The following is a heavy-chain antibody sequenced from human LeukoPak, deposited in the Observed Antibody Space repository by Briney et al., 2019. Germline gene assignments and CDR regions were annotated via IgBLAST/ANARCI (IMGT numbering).Heavy chain of an antibody. CDR2: ISSSSTI. CDR3: ARDQGGDQPGY. V-gene: IGHV3-48*02. CDR1: GFTFSSYS. J-gene: IGHJ4*02. D-gene: IGHD4-17*01. Sequence: GGSLRLSCAASGFTFSSYSMNWVRQAPGKGLEWVSYISSSSTIYYADSVKGRFTISRDNAKNSLYLQMNSLGDEDTAVYYCARDQGGDQPGYWGQGTLVTVSS.